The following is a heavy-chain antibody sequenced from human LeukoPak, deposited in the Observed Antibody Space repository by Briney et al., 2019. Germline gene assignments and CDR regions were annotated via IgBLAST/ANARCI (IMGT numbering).Heavy chain of an antibody. CDR3: AKSIFGVVMPFDY. CDR1: GFTFSSYA. J-gene: IGHJ4*02. Sequence: GGSLRLSCAASGFTFSSYAMNWVRQAPGKGLEWVSVISGSGGSTYYADSVKGRFTISRDNSKNTLYLQMNSLRAEDTAVYYCAKSIFGVVMPFDYWGQGTLVTVSS. D-gene: IGHD3-3*01. CDR2: ISGSGGST. V-gene: IGHV3-23*01.